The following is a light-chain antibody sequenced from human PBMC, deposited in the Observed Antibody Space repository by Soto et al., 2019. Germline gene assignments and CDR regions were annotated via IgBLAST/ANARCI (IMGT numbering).Light chain of an antibody. CDR2: DVT. J-gene: IGLJ3*02. V-gene: IGLV2-11*01. Sequence: QSALTQPASVSGSPGQSITISCTGTSSTVGGFNVVSWYQQHPGKAPKVIIYDVTKRPSGVPDRFSGSKSGNTASLTISGLQAEDESEYYCCSYAGFYTLVFGGGTKLTVL. CDR3: CSYAGFYTLV. CDR1: SSTVGGFNV.